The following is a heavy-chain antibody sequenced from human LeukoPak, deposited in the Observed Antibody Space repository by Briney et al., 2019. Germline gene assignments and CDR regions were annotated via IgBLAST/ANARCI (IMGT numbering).Heavy chain of an antibody. V-gene: IGHV1-69*05. D-gene: IGHD5-18*01. CDR2: IIPIFGTA. J-gene: IGHJ4*02. CDR1: GGTFSSYA. Sequence: ASVKVSCKASGGTFSSYAISWVRQAPGQGLEWMGGIIPIFGTANYAQKFQGRVTNTTDESTSTAYMELSSLRSEDTAVYYCARDMDTAMVPGVFDYWGQGTLVTVSS. CDR3: ARDMDTAMVPGVFDY.